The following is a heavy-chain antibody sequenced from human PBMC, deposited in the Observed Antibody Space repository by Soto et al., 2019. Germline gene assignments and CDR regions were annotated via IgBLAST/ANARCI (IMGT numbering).Heavy chain of an antibody. CDR2: IYHSGNT. CDR3: AGDQGIASSGPFDY. V-gene: IGHV4-59*01. CDR1: GDSISNYY. D-gene: IGHD6-13*01. J-gene: IGHJ4*02. Sequence: SETLSLTCTVSGDSISNYYWSWIRQAPGKGLEWIGFIYHSGNTNYNPSLKSRVTMSIDTSKSQFSLKLNSVTAADTAVYYCAGDQGIASSGPFDYWGPGTLVTVSS.